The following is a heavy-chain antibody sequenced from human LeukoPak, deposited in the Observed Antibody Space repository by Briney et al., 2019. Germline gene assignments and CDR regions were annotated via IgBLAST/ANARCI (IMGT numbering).Heavy chain of an antibody. D-gene: IGHD6-13*01. V-gene: IGHV4-59*01. CDR3: ARYQTPIAAAGSRYAFDI. CDR1: GGSISGYY. Sequence: SETLSLTCTVSGGSISGYYWSWIRQPPGKGLEWIGYIYYSGSTNYNPSLKSRVTMSVDTSKNQFSLKLSSVTAADTAVYYCARYQTPIAAAGSRYAFDIWGQGIMVTVSS. J-gene: IGHJ3*02. CDR2: IYYSGST.